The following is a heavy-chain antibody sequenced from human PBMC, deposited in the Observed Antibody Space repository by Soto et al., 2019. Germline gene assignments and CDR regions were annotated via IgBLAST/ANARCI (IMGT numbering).Heavy chain of an antibody. CDR1: GYTFTSYG. V-gene: IGHV1-18*01. CDR2: MSVHNGNT. J-gene: IGHJ4*02. D-gene: IGHD1-1*01. CDR3: ARGRYGDY. Sequence: QFHLVQSGAEVQKPGASVKVSCKAAGYTFTSYGITWVRQAPGQGLEWMGWMSVHNGNTDYAQKFQGRGSVTRDTTASTAYMELRSLRSDVTAGDYCARGRYGDYWGQGALVTVSS.